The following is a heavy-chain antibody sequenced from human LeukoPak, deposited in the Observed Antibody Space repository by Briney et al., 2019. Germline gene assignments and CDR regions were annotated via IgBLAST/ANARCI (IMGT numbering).Heavy chain of an antibody. CDR1: GGSISSYY. V-gene: IGHV4-4*07. CDR2: TYSSGST. Sequence: SETLSLTCTVSGGSISSYYWSWIRQPAGKGLEWIGRTYSSGSTNYNPSLKSRVTMSVDTSKNQFSLKLRSVTAADTAVYYCARGRGVYSSSWFRTTFDYWGQGTLVTVSS. J-gene: IGHJ4*02. CDR3: ARGRGVYSSSWFRTTFDY. D-gene: IGHD6-13*01.